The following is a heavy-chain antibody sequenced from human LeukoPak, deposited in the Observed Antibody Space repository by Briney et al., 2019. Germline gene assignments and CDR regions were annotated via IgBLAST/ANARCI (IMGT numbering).Heavy chain of an antibody. CDR3: ARQRRVRGAKEVYYYYYYYMDV. CDR2: INHSGST. J-gene: IGHJ6*03. CDR1: GGSFSGYY. D-gene: IGHD3-10*01. V-gene: IGHV4-34*01. Sequence: SETLSLTCAVYGGSFSGYYWSWIRQPPGKGLEWIGEINHSGSTNYNPSLKSRVTISVDTSKNQFSLKLSSVTAADTAVYYCARQRRVRGAKEVYYYYYYYMDVWG.